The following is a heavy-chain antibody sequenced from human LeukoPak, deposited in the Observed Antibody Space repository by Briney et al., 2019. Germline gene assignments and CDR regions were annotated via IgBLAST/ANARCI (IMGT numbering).Heavy chain of an antibody. CDR2: INPNSGDN. Sequence: ASVKLSCKASGYGFSDYYMHWVRQAPGQGLEYMGWINPNSGDNSCAQNFKGRVSMTRDTSFTTLYMELTSLRSDDTAVYFCVRGGGIQSCGGKTCFRGFVYWGQGTLVTVSS. D-gene: IGHD2-21*01. V-gene: IGHV1-2*02. CDR1: GYGFSDYY. J-gene: IGHJ4*02. CDR3: VRGGGIQSCGGKTCFRGFVY.